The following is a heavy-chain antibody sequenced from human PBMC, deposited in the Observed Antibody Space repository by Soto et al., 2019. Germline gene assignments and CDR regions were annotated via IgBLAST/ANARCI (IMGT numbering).Heavy chain of an antibody. CDR1: GFTFSSYG. CDR3: AKDRKTYYDFWSGYPTYYYYGMDV. V-gene: IGHV3-30*18. Sequence: GSLRLSCAASGFTFSSYGMHWVRQAPGKGLEWVAVISYDGSNKYYADSVKGRFTISRDNSKNTLYLQMNSLRAEDTAVYYCAKDRKTYYDFWSGYPTYYYYGMDVWGQGTTVTVSS. CDR2: ISYDGSNK. D-gene: IGHD3-3*01. J-gene: IGHJ6*02.